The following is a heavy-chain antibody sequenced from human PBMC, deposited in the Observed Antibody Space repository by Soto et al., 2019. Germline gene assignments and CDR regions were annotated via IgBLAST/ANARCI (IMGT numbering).Heavy chain of an antibody. CDR3: AKGGYYDFWSGSLTHPPFDY. CDR1: GFTFSSYG. V-gene: IGHV3-30*18. Sequence: GGSLRLSCAASGFTFSSYGMHWVRQAPGKGLEWVAVISYDGSNKYYADSVKGRFTISRDNSKNTLYLQMNSLRAEETAVYYCAKGGYYDFWSGSLTHPPFDYWGQGTLVTVSS. D-gene: IGHD3-3*01. CDR2: ISYDGSNK. J-gene: IGHJ4*02.